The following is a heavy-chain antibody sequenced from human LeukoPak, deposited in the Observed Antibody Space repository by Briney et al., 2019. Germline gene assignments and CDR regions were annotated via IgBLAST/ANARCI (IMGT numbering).Heavy chain of an antibody. CDR2: ISDSGGRT. CDR3: AKRGVVIRVILVGFHKEAYYFDS. J-gene: IGHJ4*02. CDR1: GITISNYG. D-gene: IGHD3-22*01. V-gene: IGHV3-23*01. Sequence: GGSLRLSCAVSGITISNYGMSWVRQAPGKGLEWVAGISDSGGRTNYADSVKGRFTISRDNPKNTLYLQMNSLRAEDTAVYFCAKRGVVIRVILVGFHKEAYYFDSWGQGALVTVSS.